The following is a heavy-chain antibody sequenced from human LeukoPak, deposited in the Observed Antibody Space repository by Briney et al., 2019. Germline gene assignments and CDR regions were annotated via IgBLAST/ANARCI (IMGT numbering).Heavy chain of an antibody. CDR2: INHSGST. V-gene: IGHV4-34*01. CDR1: GGSFSGYY. Sequence: PSETLSLTCAVYGGSFSGYYWSWIRQPPGKGLEWIGEINHSGSTNYNPSLKSRVTISVDTSKNQFSLKLSSVTAADTAVYYCATNPRERHNWFDPWGQGTLVTVSS. D-gene: IGHD1-26*01. J-gene: IGHJ5*02. CDR3: ATNPRERHNWFDP.